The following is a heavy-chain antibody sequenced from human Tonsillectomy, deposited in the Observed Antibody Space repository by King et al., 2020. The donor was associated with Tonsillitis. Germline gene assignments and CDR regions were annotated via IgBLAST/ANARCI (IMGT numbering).Heavy chain of an antibody. J-gene: IGHJ4*02. CDR1: GYTFTFYG. V-gene: IGHV1-18*04. CDR3: ARGAGSSDLFYFDY. CDR2: VSTYSGDT. D-gene: IGHD6-25*01. Sequence: QLVQSGAEAKRPGASVKVSCKASGYTFTFYGINWVRQAPGQGLEWMGWVSTYSGDTNYAQNLQGRVTMTIDTSTTTAYMELRCLRSDDTAVYYCARGAGSSDLFYFDYWGQGSLVTVSS.